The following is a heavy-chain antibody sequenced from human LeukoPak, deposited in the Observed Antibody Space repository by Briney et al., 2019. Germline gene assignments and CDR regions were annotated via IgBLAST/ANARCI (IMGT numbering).Heavy chain of an antibody. CDR2: ISYDGSNK. V-gene: IGHV3-30*18. CDR3: AKGSNRGVATIDY. D-gene: IGHD5-12*01. Sequence: QTGGSLRLSCAASGFTFSSYGMHWVRQAPGKGLDWVAVISYDGSNKYYADSVKGRFTISRDNSKNTLFLQMNSLRAEDTAVYYCAKGSNRGVATIDYWGQGTLVTVSS. J-gene: IGHJ4*02. CDR1: GFTFSSYG.